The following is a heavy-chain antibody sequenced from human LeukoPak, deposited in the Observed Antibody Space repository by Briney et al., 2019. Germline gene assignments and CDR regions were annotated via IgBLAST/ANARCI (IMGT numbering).Heavy chain of an antibody. CDR2: ISAYNGNT. Sequence: ASVKVSCKASGYTFSSCGISWVRQAPGQGLEWMGWISAYNGNTNYAQKFQGRVTMTTDTSTNTAYMELRSLRSDDTAVYYCARELEARSGEEGLDYLDYWGQGALVTVSS. J-gene: IGHJ4*02. CDR1: GYTFSSCG. V-gene: IGHV1-18*01. D-gene: IGHD5-12*01. CDR3: ARELEARSGEEGLDYLDY.